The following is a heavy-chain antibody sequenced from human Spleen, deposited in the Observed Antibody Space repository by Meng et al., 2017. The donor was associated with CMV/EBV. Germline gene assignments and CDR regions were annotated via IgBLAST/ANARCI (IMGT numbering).Heavy chain of an antibody. CDR1: GFILSNHG. D-gene: IGHD3-3*01. J-gene: IGHJ4*02. Sequence: GESLKISCAASGFILSNHGMHWVRQAPGKGLEWVAFIRYDGINKYYGDSVKGRFTISRDNSKNTLYLQMNSLRAEDTAVYYCASGYDFWSGRYWGQGTLVTVSS. CDR3: ASGYDFWSGRY. V-gene: IGHV3-30*02. CDR2: IRYDGINK.